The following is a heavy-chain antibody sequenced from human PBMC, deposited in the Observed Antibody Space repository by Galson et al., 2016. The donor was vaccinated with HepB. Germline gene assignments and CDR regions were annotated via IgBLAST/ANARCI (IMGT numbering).Heavy chain of an antibody. CDR3: TRDLPTTATTSGEHFDY. Sequence: LRLSCAVSGFTLSSYSMNWVRQAPGKGLEWISYISRTETKYYADSVKGRFTISRDDAKNTVYLQMNSLRDDDTAVYHCTRDLPTTATTSGEHFDYWGQGTLVTVSS. D-gene: IGHD4-17*01. CDR1: GFTLSSYS. CDR2: ISRTETK. J-gene: IGHJ4*02. V-gene: IGHV3-48*02.